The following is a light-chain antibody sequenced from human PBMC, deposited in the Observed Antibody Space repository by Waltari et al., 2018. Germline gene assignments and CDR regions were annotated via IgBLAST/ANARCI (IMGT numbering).Light chain of an antibody. Sequence: QSALTQPASVSGSPGQSITISCTGTSSDVGSYNLVPWYQQHPGKAPKVMIYEGNKRPSGVSNRFSASKSGNTASLTISGLQAEDEADYYCCSYAGSTTFVFGTGTSVTVL. J-gene: IGLJ1*01. V-gene: IGLV2-23*01. CDR1: SSDVGSYNL. CDR3: CSYAGSTTFV. CDR2: EGN.